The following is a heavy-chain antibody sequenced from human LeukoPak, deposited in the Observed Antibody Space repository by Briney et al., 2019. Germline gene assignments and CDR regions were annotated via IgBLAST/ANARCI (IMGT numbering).Heavy chain of an antibody. Sequence: ASVKVSCKASGYTFTSYDINWVRQATGQGLAWMGWMNPNSGNTGYPQKFQGRVTMTRNTSISKAYMELSSLRSEDTAVYYCARGARGYSYGYYLYYYYYYGMDVWGQGTTVTVSS. CDR2: MNPNSGNT. CDR3: ARGARGYSYGYYLYYYYYYGMDV. V-gene: IGHV1-8*01. J-gene: IGHJ6*02. D-gene: IGHD5-18*01. CDR1: GYTFTSYD.